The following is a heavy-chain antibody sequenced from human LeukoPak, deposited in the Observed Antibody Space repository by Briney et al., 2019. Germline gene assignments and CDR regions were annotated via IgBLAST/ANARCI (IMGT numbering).Heavy chain of an antibody. CDR3: AREGSYDSSGYYRDDAFDI. D-gene: IGHD3-22*01. Sequence: SETLSLTCTVSGGSISSYYWSWIRQPPGKGLEWIGYIYYSGSTNYNPSLKSRVTISVDTSKNQFSLKLSSVTAADTAVYYCAREGSYDSSGYYRDDAFDIWGQGTMVTVSS. J-gene: IGHJ3*02. CDR1: GGSISSYY. V-gene: IGHV4-59*01. CDR2: IYYSGST.